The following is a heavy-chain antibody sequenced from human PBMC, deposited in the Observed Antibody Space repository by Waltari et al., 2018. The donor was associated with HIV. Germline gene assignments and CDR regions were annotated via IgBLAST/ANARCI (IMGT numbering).Heavy chain of an antibody. CDR1: GFNFSSYS. CDR3: ARDLIGPRII. J-gene: IGHJ4*02. D-gene: IGHD3-16*01. CDR2: LSSSGTTI. Sequence: EVQLVESGGGLVQPGGSLRLSCAASGFNFSSYSRNWVRQAPGKGLEWVSYLSSSGTTIYYADSVKGRFTISRDNAKNSLYLQMNSLRDEDTAVYYCARDLIGPRIIWGQGTLVTVSS. V-gene: IGHV3-48*02.